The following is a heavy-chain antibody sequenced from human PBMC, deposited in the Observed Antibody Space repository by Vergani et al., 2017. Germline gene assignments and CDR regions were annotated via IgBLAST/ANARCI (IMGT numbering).Heavy chain of an antibody. Sequence: EVQLVESGGGLVKPGGSLRLSCAASGFTFSSFTMNWVRQAPGKGLEWVSSISSSSSYIYYADSLKGRFTISRDNAKNSLYLQMNSLRAEDTALYYCARVSCSSTSCSFVDYWGQGTLVTVSS. CDR1: GFTFSSFT. D-gene: IGHD2-2*01. CDR2: ISSSSSYI. V-gene: IGHV3-21*01. J-gene: IGHJ4*02. CDR3: ARVSCSSTSCSFVDY.